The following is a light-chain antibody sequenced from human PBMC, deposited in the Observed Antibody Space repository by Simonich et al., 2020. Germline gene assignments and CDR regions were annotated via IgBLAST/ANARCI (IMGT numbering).Light chain of an antibody. CDR1: QSCNSY. CDR3: QQYNNWPLT. Sequence: EIVLTQSPATLSLSPGERATLSCRASQSCNSYLAWYQQKPGQAPRLLIYDASNRATGIPARFSGSGSGKDFTLTISSMQSEDFAVYYCQQYNNWPLTFGGGTKVEIK. V-gene: IGKV3-11*01. CDR2: DAS. J-gene: IGKJ4*01.